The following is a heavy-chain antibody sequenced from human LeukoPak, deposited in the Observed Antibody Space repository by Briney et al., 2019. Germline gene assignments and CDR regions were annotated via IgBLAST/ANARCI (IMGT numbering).Heavy chain of an antibody. Sequence: GASVKVSCKASGHTFSDYYMHWVRQAPGQGLAWMGWVNPNSGGTNYAQKFQGRFTMTRDTSINTAYMEVSGLRSDDTAVYYCARGAPTIAMTGTGLDYWGQGTLVAVSS. D-gene: IGHD6-19*01. CDR3: ARGAPTIAMTGTGLDY. CDR2: VNPNSGGT. J-gene: IGHJ4*02. V-gene: IGHV1-2*02. CDR1: GHTFSDYY.